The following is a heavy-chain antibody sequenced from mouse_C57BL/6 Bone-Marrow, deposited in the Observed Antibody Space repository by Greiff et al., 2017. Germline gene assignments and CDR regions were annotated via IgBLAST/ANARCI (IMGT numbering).Heavy chain of an antibody. Sequence: VQLQQPGAELVKPGASVKLSCKASGYTFTSYWMHWVKQRPGQGLEWIGDIYPGSGSTNYNEKFKSKATLTVDTSSSTAYMQLSSLTSEDSAVYYCAKSARTWFAYWGQGTLVTVSA. J-gene: IGHJ3*01. CDR1: GYTFTSYW. CDR3: AKSARTWFAY. CDR2: IYPGSGST. V-gene: IGHV1-55*01.